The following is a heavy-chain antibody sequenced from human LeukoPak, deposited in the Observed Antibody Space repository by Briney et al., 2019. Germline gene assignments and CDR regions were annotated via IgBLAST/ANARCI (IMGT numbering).Heavy chain of an antibody. CDR2: IYYSGST. Sequence: SETLSLTCTVSGGSISSYYWSWIRQPAGKGLEWIGHIYYSGSTSYNPSLKSRVTISVDTSKSQFSLKLSSVIAADTAVYYCARRAYSSGFDYIDYWGQGTLVTVSS. V-gene: IGHV4-59*08. J-gene: IGHJ4*02. D-gene: IGHD6-19*01. CDR3: ARRAYSSGFDYIDY. CDR1: GGSISSYY.